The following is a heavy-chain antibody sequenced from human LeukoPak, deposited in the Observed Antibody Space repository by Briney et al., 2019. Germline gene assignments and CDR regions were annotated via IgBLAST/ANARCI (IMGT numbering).Heavy chain of an antibody. V-gene: IGHV3-23*01. Sequence: GGSLRLSCAASGFTFSTYAMTWVRQAPGKGLEWVSGIRDSDDDTNYADSVKGRFTISRDNSKNTLYLQMNSLRAEDTAVYYCAKWRGTCVFDSWGQGTLVTVSS. CDR1: GFTFSTYA. CDR2: IRDSDDDT. J-gene: IGHJ4*02. D-gene: IGHD3-16*01. CDR3: AKWRGTCVFDS.